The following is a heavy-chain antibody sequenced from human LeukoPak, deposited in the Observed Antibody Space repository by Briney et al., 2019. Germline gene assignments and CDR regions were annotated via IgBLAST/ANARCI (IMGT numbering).Heavy chain of an antibody. V-gene: IGHV3-30*03. D-gene: IGHD3-10*01. J-gene: IGHJ6*03. CDR1: GGSISSSS. Sequence: LSLTCTVSGGSISSSSYYWGWIRQPPGKGLEWVAVISNDGVYKYYAESMKGRFTISRDNSKNTLYLQMNSLKDEDTAVYSCARGPRGSGYMDFWGKGTTVTVSS. CDR2: ISNDGVYK. CDR3: ARGPRGSGYMDF.